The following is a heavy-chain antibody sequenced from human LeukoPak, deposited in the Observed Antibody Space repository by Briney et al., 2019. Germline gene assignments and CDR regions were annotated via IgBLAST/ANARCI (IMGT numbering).Heavy chain of an antibody. CDR1: GGSFSGYY. CDR3: ARGPTYYCGSGSYYFDY. V-gene: IGHV4-34*01. J-gene: IGHJ4*02. Sequence: SETLSLTCAVYGGSFSGYYWSWLRQPPGKGLEWIGEINHSGSTNYNPSLKSRVTISVDTSKNQFSLKLSSVTAADTAVYYCARGPTYYCGSGSYYFDYWGQGTLVTVSS. D-gene: IGHD3-10*01. CDR2: INHSGST.